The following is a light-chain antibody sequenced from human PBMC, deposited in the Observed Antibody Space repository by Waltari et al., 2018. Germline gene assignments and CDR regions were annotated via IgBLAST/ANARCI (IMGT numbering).Light chain of an antibody. V-gene: IGKV3-15*01. CDR2: GAS. Sequence: EIVMTQSPATLSVSPGERATLSGRASQSVSSNLAWYQPKPSQAPRLLIYGASTRATGIPARFSGSGSGTEFTLTISSLQSEDFAVYYCQQYNNWPPYTFGQGTKLEIK. CDR1: QSVSSN. CDR3: QQYNNWPPYT. J-gene: IGKJ2*01.